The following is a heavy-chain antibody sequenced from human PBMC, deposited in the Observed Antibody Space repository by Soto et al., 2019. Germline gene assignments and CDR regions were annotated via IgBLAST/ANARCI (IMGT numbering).Heavy chain of an antibody. J-gene: IGHJ5*02. V-gene: IGHV3-7*04. Sequence: EVRLMESGGGLVQPGGSLRLSCAASGFTFSGYWMSWARQAPGKGLEWVANIKQDGSEKYSVDSVKGRFTISRDNAQDSLYLQMNSLRVEDTAIYYCARDYHGSGNPWGQGTLVTVSS. CDR1: GFTFSGYW. CDR3: ARDYHGSGNP. D-gene: IGHD3-10*01. CDR2: IKQDGSEK.